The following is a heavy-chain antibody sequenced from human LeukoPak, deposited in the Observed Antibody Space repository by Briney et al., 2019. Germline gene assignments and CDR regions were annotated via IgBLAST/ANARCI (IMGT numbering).Heavy chain of an antibody. CDR3: ARGDKAMVSYFDY. J-gene: IGHJ4*02. Sequence: GRSLRLSCAASGFTFSSYAMHWVRQAPGKGLEWVAVISYDGSNKYYADSVKGRFTISRDNAKNSLYLQMNSLRAEDTAVYYCARGDKAMVSYFDYWGQGTLVTVSS. D-gene: IGHD5-18*01. V-gene: IGHV3-30-3*01. CDR1: GFTFSSYA. CDR2: ISYDGSNK.